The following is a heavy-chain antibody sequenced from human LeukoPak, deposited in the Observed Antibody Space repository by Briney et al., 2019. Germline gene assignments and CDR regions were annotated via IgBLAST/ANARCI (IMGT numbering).Heavy chain of an antibody. CDR3: ARDQGGTDTSYGNDY. V-gene: IGHV3-21*01. CDR2: IRTSSSYI. J-gene: IGHJ4*02. CDR1: GFTFSSHS. D-gene: IGHD5-18*01. Sequence: PGGSLRLSCAVSGFTFSSHSMNWVRQAPGKGLEWVSSIRTSSSYIFYADSVKGRFTISRDNAKNSLYLQMNSLRAEDTAVYYCARDQGGTDTSYGNDYWGQGTLVTVSS.